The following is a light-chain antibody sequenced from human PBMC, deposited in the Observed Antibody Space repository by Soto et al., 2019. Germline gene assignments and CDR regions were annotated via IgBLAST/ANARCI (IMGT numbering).Light chain of an antibody. V-gene: IGLV1-51*02. CDR2: ENN. J-gene: IGLJ1*01. Sequence: QSVLTQPPLVSAAPVQKVTIACSGSSFNIGNNYVSWYQQLPGTAPKLFIYENNKRPSGIPDRFSGSKSGTSATLGITVLRTGDEADYYCGTWDSSLRVGVFGTWTKLTVL. CDR3: GTWDSSLRVGV. CDR1: SFNIGNNY.